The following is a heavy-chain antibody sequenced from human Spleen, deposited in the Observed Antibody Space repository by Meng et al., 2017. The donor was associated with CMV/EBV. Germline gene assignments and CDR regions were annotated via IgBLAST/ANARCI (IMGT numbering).Heavy chain of an antibody. V-gene: IGHV4-39*07. D-gene: IGHD3-3*02. CDR1: GGSISSSSYY. CDR2: IYYSGST. Sequence: SETLSLTCTVSGGSISSSSYYWGWIRQPPGKGLEWIGYIYYSGSTDYNPSLKSRVTISVDTSKKQFSLKLRSVTAADTAVYYCARHLYGMDVWGQGTTVTVSS. CDR3: ARHLYGMDV. J-gene: IGHJ6*02.